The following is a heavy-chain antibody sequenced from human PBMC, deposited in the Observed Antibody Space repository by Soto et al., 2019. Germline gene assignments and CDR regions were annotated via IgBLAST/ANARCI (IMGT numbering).Heavy chain of an antibody. CDR1: GGSISSYY. D-gene: IGHD2-2*01. CDR2: IYYSGST. J-gene: IGHJ5*02. Sequence: PSETLSLTCTVSGGSISSYYWSWIRQPPGKGLEWIGYIYYSGSTNYNPSLKSRVTISVDTSKNQFSLKLSSVTAADTAVYYCARLAVDCSSTSCYLRSPPESWFDPWGQGTQVTVSS. CDR3: ARLAVDCSSTSCYLRSPPESWFDP. V-gene: IGHV4-59*01.